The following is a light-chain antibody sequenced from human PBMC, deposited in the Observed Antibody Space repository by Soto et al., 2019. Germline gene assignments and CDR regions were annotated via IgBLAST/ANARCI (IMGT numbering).Light chain of an antibody. J-gene: IGKJ4*01. CDR1: QTISSW. V-gene: IGKV1-9*01. Sequence: DIQMTQSPSTLSGSVGDRVTITCRASQTISSWLAWYQQKPGIAPKLLIYAASTLQSGVPSRFSGSGSGTEFTLTISSLQPEDFATYYCQQLNTYPPVTFGGGTKVDIK. CDR3: QQLNTYPPVT. CDR2: AAS.